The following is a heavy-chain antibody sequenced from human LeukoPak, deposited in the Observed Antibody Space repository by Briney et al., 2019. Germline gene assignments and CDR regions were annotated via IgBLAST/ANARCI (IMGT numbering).Heavy chain of an antibody. J-gene: IGHJ6*03. Sequence: GGSLRLSCAASGFTISSNYMSWVRQAPGKGLEWVSVIYSGGSTYYADSVKGRFTISRDNSKNTLYLQMNSLRAEDTAVYYCARGTYYGSGRMIYYYYMDVWGKGTTVTISS. V-gene: IGHV3-66*01. D-gene: IGHD3-10*01. CDR1: GFTISSNY. CDR3: ARGTYYGSGRMIYYYYMDV. CDR2: IYSGGST.